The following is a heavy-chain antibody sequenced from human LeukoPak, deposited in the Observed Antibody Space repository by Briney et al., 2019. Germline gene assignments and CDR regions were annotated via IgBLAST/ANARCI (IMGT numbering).Heavy chain of an antibody. CDR2: IYTSGST. Sequence: SETLSLTCTVSGGSVSSGSYYWSWIRQPAGKGLEWIGRIYTSGSTNSNPSLNRRATISVDTSKNQFSLKLSSVTAADTAVYYCARSPGTIFGPEEPPLPAFDIWGQGTMVTVSS. CDR1: GGSVSSGSYY. CDR3: ARSPGTIFGPEEPPLPAFDI. V-gene: IGHV4-61*02. D-gene: IGHD3-3*01. J-gene: IGHJ3*02.